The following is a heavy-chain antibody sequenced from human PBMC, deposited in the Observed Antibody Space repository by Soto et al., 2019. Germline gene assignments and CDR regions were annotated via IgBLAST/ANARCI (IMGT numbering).Heavy chain of an antibody. CDR1: GFSLSTSGVC. CDR2: IHWNDDN. CDR3: IYRRVNAGMDR. Sequence: QITLKESGPTLVKPTQTLTLTCTFSGFSLSTSGVCVGCVRQPPGNAREWLAVIHWNDDNHYTSSRKTRLTVTKDSTHNQVVFTMPNMDPMDTGTYVCIYRRVNAGMDRWGPGILVTVFS. J-gene: IGHJ5*02. V-gene: IGHV2-5*01.